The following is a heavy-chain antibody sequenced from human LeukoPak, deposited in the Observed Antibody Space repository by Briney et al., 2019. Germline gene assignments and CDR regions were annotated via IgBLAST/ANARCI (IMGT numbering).Heavy chain of an antibody. V-gene: IGHV4-4*07. J-gene: IGHJ3*02. CDR2: FYTSGST. CDR1: GGSISSYY. D-gene: IGHD6-6*01. CDR3: ARSSESDAFDI. Sequence: SETLSLTCTVSGGSISSYYWSWIRQPAGKGLEWNGHFYTSGSTNYNPSLKSRVTLSVDTSKNQFSLRLSSVTAADTAVYYCARSSESDAFDIWGQGTMVTVSS.